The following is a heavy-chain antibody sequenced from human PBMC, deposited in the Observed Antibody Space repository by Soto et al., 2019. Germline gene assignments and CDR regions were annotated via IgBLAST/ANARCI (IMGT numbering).Heavy chain of an antibody. D-gene: IGHD1-26*01. Sequence: GESLKISCAASGFTFSSYAMSWVRQAPGKGLEWVSAISGSGGSTYYADSVKGRFTISRDNSKNTLYLQMNSLRAEDTAVYYCAKSSGWVGADAFDIWGQGTMVTVSS. CDR2: ISGSGGST. CDR1: GFTFSSYA. V-gene: IGHV3-23*01. CDR3: AKSSGWVGADAFDI. J-gene: IGHJ3*02.